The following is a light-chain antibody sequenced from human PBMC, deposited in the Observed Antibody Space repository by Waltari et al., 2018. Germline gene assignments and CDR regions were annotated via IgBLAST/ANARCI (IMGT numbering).Light chain of an antibody. Sequence: DIVITQSPDSPAVSLGERATINCKSSQSVLSRSNNKNYLGWYKQKPGQPPNLLISWASTRESGVPDRFSGSGSGTDFTLTISSLQAEDVAVYYCQQCYSCPYTFGQGTKLEIK. J-gene: IGKJ2*01. CDR3: QQCYSCPYT. V-gene: IGKV4-1*01. CDR1: QSVLSRSNNKNY. CDR2: WAS.